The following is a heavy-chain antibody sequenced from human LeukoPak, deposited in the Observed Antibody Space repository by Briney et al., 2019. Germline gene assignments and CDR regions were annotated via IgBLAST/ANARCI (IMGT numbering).Heavy chain of an antibody. CDR1: GFTFGTYS. CDR2: ISSSSSTI. Sequence: QSGGSLRLSCAASGFTFGTYSMNWVRQAPGKGLEWVSYISSSSSTIYYADSVKGRFTISRDNAKNSLFLQMNSLRDEDTAVYYCARGRAVAGTGMDWGQGTLVAVSS. V-gene: IGHV3-48*02. CDR3: ARGRAVAGTGMD. D-gene: IGHD6-19*01. J-gene: IGHJ4*02.